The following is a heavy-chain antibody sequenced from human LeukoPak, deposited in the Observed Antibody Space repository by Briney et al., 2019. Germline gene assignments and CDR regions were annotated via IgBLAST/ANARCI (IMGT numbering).Heavy chain of an antibody. D-gene: IGHD4-23*01. CDR1: GGSISSYY. V-gene: IGHV4-39*07. CDR2: IYYSGST. J-gene: IGHJ4*02. CDR3: ARDPDYGGNWD. Sequence: SETLSLTCTVSGGSISSYYWGWIRQPPGKGLEWIGSIYYSGSTYYNPSLKSRVTISVDTSKNQFSLKLSSVTAADTAVYYCARDPDYGGNWDWGQGTLVTVSS.